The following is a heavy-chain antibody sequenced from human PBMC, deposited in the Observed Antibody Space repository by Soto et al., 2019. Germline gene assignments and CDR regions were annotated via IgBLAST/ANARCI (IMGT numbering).Heavy chain of an antibody. V-gene: IGHV1-8*01. CDR2: MNPNSGNT. J-gene: IGHJ5*02. CDR1: GYTFTSYD. Sequence: WASVKVSCKASGYTFTSYDINWVRQATGQGLEWMGWMNPNSGNTGYAQKFQGRVTMTRNTSISTAYMELSSLRSEDTAVYYCARGSSWYNWFDPWGQGTLVTVSS. D-gene: IGHD6-13*01. CDR3: ARGSSWYNWFDP.